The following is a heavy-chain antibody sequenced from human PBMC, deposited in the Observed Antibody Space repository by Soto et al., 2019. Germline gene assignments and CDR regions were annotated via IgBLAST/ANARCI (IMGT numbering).Heavy chain of an antibody. Sequence: SETLSLTCAVSGGSFSGYYWSWIRQPPGKGLEWIGEINHSGSTNYNPSLKSRVTISVDTSKNQFSLKLSSVTAADTAVYYCARGGRWQLVRLYYYGMDVWGQGTTVTVS. V-gene: IGHV4-34*01. D-gene: IGHD6-13*01. J-gene: IGHJ6*02. CDR2: INHSGST. CDR3: ARGGRWQLVRLYYYGMDV. CDR1: GGSFSGYY.